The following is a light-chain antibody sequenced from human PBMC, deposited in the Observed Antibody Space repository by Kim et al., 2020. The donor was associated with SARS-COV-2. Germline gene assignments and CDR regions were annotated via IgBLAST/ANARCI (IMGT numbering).Light chain of an antibody. CDR2: GAS. Sequence: DIQMTQSPSSLSASVGDGVTITCRASQSVSTYLNWYQKKPGKAPKLLIYGASSLHTGVPSSFSGSGYGTEFTLTISSLQPEDSASYYCQQSYSAPYTFGQGTKLEI. CDR1: QSVSTY. CDR3: QQSYSAPYT. J-gene: IGKJ2*01. V-gene: IGKV1-39*01.